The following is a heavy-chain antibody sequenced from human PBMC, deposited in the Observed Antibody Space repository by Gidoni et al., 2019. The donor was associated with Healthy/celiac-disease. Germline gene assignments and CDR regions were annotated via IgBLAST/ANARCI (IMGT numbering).Heavy chain of an antibody. CDR1: GGSISSSSYY. Sequence: QLQLQESGPGLVKPSETLSLICTVSGGSISSSSYYWGWIRQPPGKGLEWIGSIYYSGSTYYNPSLKSRVTISVDTSKNQFSLKLSSVTAADTAVYYCARPASRGGVGATSVWGQGTLVTVSS. CDR2: IYYSGST. D-gene: IGHD1-26*01. CDR3: ARPASRGGVGATSV. V-gene: IGHV4-39*01. J-gene: IGHJ4*02.